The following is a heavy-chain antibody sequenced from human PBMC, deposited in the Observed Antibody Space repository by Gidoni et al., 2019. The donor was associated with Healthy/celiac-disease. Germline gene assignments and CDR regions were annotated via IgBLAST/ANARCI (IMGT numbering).Heavy chain of an antibody. CDR1: GYTFTGSY. Sequence: QVQLVQSGAEVKKPGASVKVSCKASGYTFTGSYMHWVRQAPGQGLEWMGWINPNSGGTNYAQKFQGRVTMTRDTSISTAYMELSRLRSDDTAVYYCARDPHIVVVDYYYYGMDVWGQGTTVTVSS. J-gene: IGHJ6*02. CDR2: INPNSGGT. V-gene: IGHV1-2*02. D-gene: IGHD2-21*01. CDR3: ARDPHIVVVDYYYYGMDV.